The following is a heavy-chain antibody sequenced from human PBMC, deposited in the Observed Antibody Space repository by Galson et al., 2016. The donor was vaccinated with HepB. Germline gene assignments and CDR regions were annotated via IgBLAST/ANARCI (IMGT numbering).Heavy chain of an antibody. CDR1: GFPFSSYA. CDR2: IRSAGPA. J-gene: IGHJ4*02. D-gene: IGHD2-2*01. CDR3: FRVPRYYADNSSGVGDC. Sequence: SLRLSCAASGFPFSSYAMSWARQSPGKGLAWVSTIRSAGPASYAYSETRRFTIYRANPKNTLDLQMDSLRVEDTALYFCFRVPRYYADNSSGVGDCWGQGTLLTVSS. V-gene: IGHV3-23*01.